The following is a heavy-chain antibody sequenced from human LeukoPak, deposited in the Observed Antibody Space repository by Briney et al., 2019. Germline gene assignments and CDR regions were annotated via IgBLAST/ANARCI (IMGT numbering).Heavy chain of an antibody. D-gene: IGHD2-21*01. V-gene: IGHV1-69*13. CDR3: ARLCSIRWCLHDWFDP. CDR1: GGTFSSYA. CDR2: IIPIFGTA. Sequence: SVKVSCKASGGTFSSYAISWVRQAPGQGLEWMGGIIPIFGTANYAQKFQGRVTITADESTSTAYMELSSLRSEDTAVYYCARLCSIRWCLHDWFDPWGQGTLVTVSS. J-gene: IGHJ5*02.